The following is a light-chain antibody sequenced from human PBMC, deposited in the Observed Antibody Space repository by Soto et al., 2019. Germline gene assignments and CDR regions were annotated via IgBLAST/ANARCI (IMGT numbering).Light chain of an antibody. J-gene: IGKJ4*01. V-gene: IGKV3-20*01. Sequence: EIVLTQSPATLSVSPGERATLSCRASQSFSSNLAWYQQKPGQAPRLLIYDASSRATGIPDRFSGGGSGTDFTLTISRLEPEDFAVYYCQQFSSYPLTFGGGTKVDI. CDR1: QSFSSN. CDR3: QQFSSYPLT. CDR2: DAS.